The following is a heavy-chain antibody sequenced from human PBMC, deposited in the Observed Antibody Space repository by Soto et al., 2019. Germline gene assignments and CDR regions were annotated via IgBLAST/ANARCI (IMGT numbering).Heavy chain of an antibody. V-gene: IGHV3-23*01. CDR3: AKDYLAQDGVILFDY. Sequence: EVQLLESGGGLVQPGGSLRLSCAASGFTFSSYAMSWVRQAPGKGLEWVSAISGSGGSTYYADSVKGRFTISRDNSKNTVYLQMNSLRAEDTAVYYCAKDYLAQDGVILFDYWGQGTLVTVSS. J-gene: IGHJ4*02. D-gene: IGHD3-16*02. CDR2: ISGSGGST. CDR1: GFTFSSYA.